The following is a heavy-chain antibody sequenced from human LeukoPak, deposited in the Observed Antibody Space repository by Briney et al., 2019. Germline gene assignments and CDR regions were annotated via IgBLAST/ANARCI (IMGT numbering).Heavy chain of an antibody. CDR1: GFTFSSYA. D-gene: IGHD3-16*02. Sequence: GGSLRLSCAASGFTFSSYAMTWVRLAPGKGLEWLSAISGTGGSTFYADSVKGRFTISRDNSKDTLYLQMNSLRAEDTAVYYCAKPLYPNYDYVWGSYRSPFDYWGQGILVTVSS. J-gene: IGHJ4*02. V-gene: IGHV3-23*01. CDR3: AKPLYPNYDYVWGSYRSPFDY. CDR2: ISGTGGST.